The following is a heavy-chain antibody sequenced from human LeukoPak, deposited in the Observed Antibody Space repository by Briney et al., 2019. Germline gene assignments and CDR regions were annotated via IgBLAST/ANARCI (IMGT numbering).Heavy chain of an antibody. J-gene: IGHJ3*02. V-gene: IGHV4-4*07. CDR1: GGSISSYY. CDR3: ARSEFYDFWSGYKLNAFDI. CDR2: IYTSGST. D-gene: IGHD3-3*01. Sequence: PSETLSLTCTVSGGSISSYYWSWVRQPAGRGLEWIGRIYTSGSTNYNPSLKSRVTMSVDTSKNQFSLKLSSVTAADTAVYYCARSEFYDFWSGYKLNAFDIWGQGTMVTVSS.